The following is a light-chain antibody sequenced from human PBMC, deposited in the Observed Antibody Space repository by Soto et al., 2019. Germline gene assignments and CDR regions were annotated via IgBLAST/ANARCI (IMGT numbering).Light chain of an antibody. J-gene: IGLJ2*01. CDR1: SSNIGSNY. CDR3: AAWDDSLSGVV. V-gene: IGLV1-47*01. CDR2: KND. Sequence: QSVLTQPPSASGTPGQRVIISCSGSSSNIGSNYVYWYQQVPGTAPKLLIYKNDQRPSGVPDRFSGSKSGTSASLAISGLRSEDEADYYCAAWDDSLSGVVFGGGTQLTVL.